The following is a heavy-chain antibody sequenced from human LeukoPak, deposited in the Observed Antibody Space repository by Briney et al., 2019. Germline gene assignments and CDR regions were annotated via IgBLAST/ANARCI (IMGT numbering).Heavy chain of an antibody. D-gene: IGHD3-22*01. Sequence: ASVKVSCMASRYTFTSYDINGVRQATGQGREWMGWMNPGSGNTGLAQKFQGRVTMTRNTSTSTAYMELSSLRSEDTAVYFCARASRQVKGYDSAGYYYFGYWGQGAVVTVSS. CDR1: RYTFTSYD. J-gene: IGHJ4*02. V-gene: IGHV1-8*01. CDR3: ARASRQVKGYDSAGYYYFGY. CDR2: MNPGSGNT.